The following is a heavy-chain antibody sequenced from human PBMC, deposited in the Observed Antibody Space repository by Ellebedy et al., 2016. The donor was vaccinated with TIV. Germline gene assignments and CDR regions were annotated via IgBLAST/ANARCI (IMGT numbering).Heavy chain of an antibody. J-gene: IGHJ4*02. CDR1: GFTFSNFA. V-gene: IGHV3-23*01. CDR2: ITGGSDTT. CDR3: TKDPPTYYDFSSQSGK. Sequence: VGSLRLSXAASGFTFSNFAMSWVRQTPGQGLEWVSGITGGSDTTYYADSVKGRFTIPRDNGKNTVYLQMDRLRVDDTAVYDCTKDPPTYYDFSSQSGKWGQGTRVTVSS. D-gene: IGHD3-3*01.